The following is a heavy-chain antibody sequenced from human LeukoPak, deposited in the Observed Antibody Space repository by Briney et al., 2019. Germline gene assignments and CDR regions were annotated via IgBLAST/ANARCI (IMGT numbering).Heavy chain of an antibody. CDR1: GGSFSGYY. Sequence: SETLSLTCAVYGGSFSGYYWSWIRQPPGKGLEWIGEINHSGSTNYNPSLKSRVTISVDTSKNQFSLKLSSVTAADTAVYYCARGGRGTAIDYWGQGTLVTVSS. V-gene: IGHV4-34*01. J-gene: IGHJ4*02. D-gene: IGHD5-18*01. CDR2: INHSGST. CDR3: ARGGRGTAIDY.